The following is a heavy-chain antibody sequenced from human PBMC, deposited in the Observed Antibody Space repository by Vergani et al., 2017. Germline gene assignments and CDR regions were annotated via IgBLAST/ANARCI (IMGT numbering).Heavy chain of an antibody. V-gene: IGHV1-18*01. CDR1: GYTFTSYG. CDR3: AIAYYYDSSGYYSFDP. D-gene: IGHD3-22*01. J-gene: IGHJ5*02. Sequence: QVQLVQSGAEVKQPGASVKVSCKASGYTFTSYGISWVRQAPGQGLEWMGWISAYNGNTNYAQKPQGRVTMTTDTSTSTAYMVLRGLRSDDTAVYYCAIAYYYDSSGYYSFDPWGQGTLVTVSS. CDR2: ISAYNGNT.